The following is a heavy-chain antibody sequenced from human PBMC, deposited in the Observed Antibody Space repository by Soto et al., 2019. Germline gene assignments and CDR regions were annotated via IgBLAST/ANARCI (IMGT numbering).Heavy chain of an antibody. CDR3: AREGRSSNSAHYYGMDV. CDR1: GFTFSSYS. V-gene: IGHV3-21*01. J-gene: IGHJ6*02. D-gene: IGHD6-6*01. Sequence: EVQLVESGGGLVKPGGSLRLSCAASGFTFSSYSMNWVRQAPGKGLEWVASISSSISYIYYADSVKGRFTISSDNAKNSLYLEMNSLRAEDTAVYYCAREGRSSNSAHYYGMDVWGQGTTVTVSS. CDR2: ISSSISYI.